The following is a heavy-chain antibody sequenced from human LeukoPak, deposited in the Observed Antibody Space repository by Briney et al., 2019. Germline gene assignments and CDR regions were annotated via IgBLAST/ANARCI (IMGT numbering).Heavy chain of an antibody. CDR3: ARPIGPYGDYSAFDI. CDR1: GGTFSSYA. D-gene: IGHD4-17*01. Sequence: SVKVSCKASGGTFSSYAISWVRQAPGQGLEWMGRIIPILGIANYAQKFQGRVTITADKSTSTAYMELSSLRSEDTAVYYCARPIGPYGDYSAFDIWGQGTMVTVPS. J-gene: IGHJ3*02. V-gene: IGHV1-69*04. CDR2: IIPILGIA.